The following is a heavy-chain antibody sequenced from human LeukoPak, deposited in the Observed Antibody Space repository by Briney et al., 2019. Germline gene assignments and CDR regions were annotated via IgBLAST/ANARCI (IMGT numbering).Heavy chain of an antibody. V-gene: IGHV3-30*18. Sequence: PGTSLRLSCAASGFSSRTYGMHWVRQAPGKGLEWVAVISHDGSNQYYADSVKGRFTISRDDSKNTLYLQMNSLRAEDTAVYYCAKVRATLVVVSYFDYWGQGTLVTVSS. CDR3: AKVRATLVVVSYFDY. CDR1: GFSSRTYG. J-gene: IGHJ4*02. CDR2: ISHDGSNQ. D-gene: IGHD3-22*01.